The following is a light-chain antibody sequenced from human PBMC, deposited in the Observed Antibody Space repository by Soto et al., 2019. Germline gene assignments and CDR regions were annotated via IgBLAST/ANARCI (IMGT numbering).Light chain of an antibody. CDR3: SSYTSSSTPYV. CDR2: EVS. Sequence: QPVLTQPASVSGSPGQSITISCTGTSSDVGGYNYVSWYQQHPGKAPKLMIYEVSNRPSGVSNRFSDSKSGNTASLTISGLQAEDEADYYCSSYTSSSTPYVFGTGAKVTV. CDR1: SSDVGGYNY. V-gene: IGLV2-14*01. J-gene: IGLJ1*01.